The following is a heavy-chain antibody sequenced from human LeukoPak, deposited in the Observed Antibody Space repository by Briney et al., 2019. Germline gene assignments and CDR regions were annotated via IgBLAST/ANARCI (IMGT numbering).Heavy chain of an antibody. J-gene: IGHJ3*02. Sequence: GASVKVSCKASGYTFTNYAMYWVRQAPGQGLEWMGWINTNTGNPAYAQGFTGRFVFSLDTSVSTAYLQISSLKAEDTAVYYCARVCATVVTPDCDIWGQGTMVTVSS. CDR1: GYTFTNYA. CDR2: INTNTGNP. D-gene: IGHD4-23*01. V-gene: IGHV7-4-1*02. CDR3: ARVCATVVTPDCDI.